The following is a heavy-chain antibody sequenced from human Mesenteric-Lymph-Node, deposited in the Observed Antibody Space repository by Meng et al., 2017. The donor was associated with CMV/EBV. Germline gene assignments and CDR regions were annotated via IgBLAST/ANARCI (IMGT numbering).Heavy chain of an antibody. D-gene: IGHD4-23*01. J-gene: IGHJ6*02. Sequence: ASVKVSCKASGYTFTSYGISWVRQAPGQGLEWMGWINPNSGGTNYAQKFQGRVTMTRDTSISTAYMELSRLRSDDTAVYYCARHYGGNSPYYYGMDVWGQGTTVTVS. V-gene: IGHV1-2*02. CDR3: ARHYGGNSPYYYGMDV. CDR2: INPNSGGT. CDR1: GYTFTSYG.